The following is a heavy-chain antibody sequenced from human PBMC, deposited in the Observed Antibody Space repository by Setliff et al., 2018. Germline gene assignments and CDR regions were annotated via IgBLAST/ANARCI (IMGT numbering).Heavy chain of an antibody. J-gene: IGHJ6*03. CDR3: ARRVGSRGRGYNYYYYYMDV. Sequence: SETLSLTCTVSGGSLRGNAIFWGWIRQPPGKGLEWIGSTYYNGDAYYNPSLKSRVTMSVDTSRNQFSLKLSSVTAADTAVYYCARRVGSRGRGYNYYYYYMDVWGKGTTVTVSS. CDR1: GGSLRGNAIF. D-gene: IGHD3-10*01. V-gene: IGHV4-39*01. CDR2: TYYNGDA.